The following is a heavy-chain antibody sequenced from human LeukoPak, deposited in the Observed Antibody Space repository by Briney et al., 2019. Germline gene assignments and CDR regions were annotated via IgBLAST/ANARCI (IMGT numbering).Heavy chain of an antibody. J-gene: IGHJ4*02. CDR1: EFTFNSYD. Sequence: TGGSLRLSCVASEFTFNSYDMSGVRQAPGKGLEWVSGISNGGDTTYYADSVKGRFTISRDNSKNTLYLEMNSLRAEDTAIYYCAKSRLTTVTLYYFDYWGQGTLVTVSS. V-gene: IGHV3-23*01. CDR2: ISNGGDTT. CDR3: AKSRLTTVTLYYFDY. D-gene: IGHD4-17*01.